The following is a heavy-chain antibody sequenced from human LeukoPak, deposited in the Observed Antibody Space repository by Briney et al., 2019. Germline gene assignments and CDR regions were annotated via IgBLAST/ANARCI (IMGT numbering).Heavy chain of an antibody. V-gene: IGHV3-74*01. CDR1: GFTFSSYW. Sequence: GGSLRLSCAASGFTFSSYWMHWVRQAPGKGLVWVSLINNDGSSTSYADSVKGRFTISRDNAKNTLYLQMHSLRVEDTAVYYCGREAVAGLIDPWGQGTLVTVSS. D-gene: IGHD6-19*01. CDR3: GREAVAGLIDP. J-gene: IGHJ5*02. CDR2: INNDGSST.